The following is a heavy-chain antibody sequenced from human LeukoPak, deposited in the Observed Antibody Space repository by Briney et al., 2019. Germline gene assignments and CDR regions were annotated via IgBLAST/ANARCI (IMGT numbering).Heavy chain of an antibody. J-gene: IGHJ4*02. CDR1: GGSISSSSYY. D-gene: IGHD4-17*01. CDR3: AQAALRATPLPFDY. Sequence: ETLSLTCTVSGGSISSSSYYWGWIRQLPGKGLEWVSAISGSGGSTYYADSVKGRFTISRDNSKNTLYLQMISLRAEDTAVYYCAQAALRATPLPFDYWGQGTLVTVSS. CDR2: ISGSGGST. V-gene: IGHV3-23*01.